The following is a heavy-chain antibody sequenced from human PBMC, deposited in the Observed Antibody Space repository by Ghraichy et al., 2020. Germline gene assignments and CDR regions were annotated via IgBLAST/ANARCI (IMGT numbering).Heavy chain of an antibody. J-gene: IGHJ3*02. D-gene: IGHD5-18*01. CDR3: ARVGGYSYEAYAFDI. CDR2: INHSGST. CDR1: GGSFSGYY. Sequence: SETLSLTCAVYGGSFSGYYWSWIRQPPGKGLEWIGEINHSGSTNYNPSLKSRVTISVDTSKNQFSLKLSSVTAADTAVYYCARVGGYSYEAYAFDIWGQGTMVTVSS. V-gene: IGHV4-34*01.